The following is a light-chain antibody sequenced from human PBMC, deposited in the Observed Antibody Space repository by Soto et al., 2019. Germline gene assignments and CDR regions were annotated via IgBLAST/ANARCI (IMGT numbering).Light chain of an antibody. J-gene: IGKJ4*01. CDR1: QSVLSGSTNKND. CDR2: WAS. Sequence: DIVMTQSPDSLAVSLGERATINCKSSQSVLSGSTNKNDLAWYQQKPGQSPKLLIYWASTRKSGVPDRFSGSGSGTDFTLTISSLQAEDVAVYYCQQCYSIPLTFGGGTKLEIK. V-gene: IGKV4-1*01. CDR3: QQCYSIPLT.